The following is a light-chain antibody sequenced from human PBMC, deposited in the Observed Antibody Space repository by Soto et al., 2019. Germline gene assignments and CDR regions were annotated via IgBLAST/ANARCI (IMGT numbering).Light chain of an antibody. CDR2: GAS. Sequence: EIVMTQSPATLSVSPGERAILSCRASESISSKLGWYQQRPGQAPRLLIYGASIRATGIPTRFSGSGSGTEFTLPISSLQPEDSAVYYCQQYNKWFSISFGQGTRLEIK. CDR3: QQYNKWFSIS. J-gene: IGKJ5*01. CDR1: ESISSK. V-gene: IGKV3-15*01.